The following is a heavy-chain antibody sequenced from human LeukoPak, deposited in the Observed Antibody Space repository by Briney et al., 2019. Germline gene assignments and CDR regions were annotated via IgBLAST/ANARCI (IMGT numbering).Heavy chain of an antibody. V-gene: IGHV4-31*03. CDR3: VRNFDSYNAFDI. Sequence: SQTLSLTCTVSGGSINIGGYYWSWIRQHPGKGLEWIGYIFYNGNTYYNPSLKSRLTISGDMSENQFSLKLTSVTAADTAVYFCVRNFDSYNAFDIWGQGTMVTVSS. J-gene: IGHJ3*02. D-gene: IGHD3-10*01. CDR1: GGSINIGGYY. CDR2: IFYNGNT.